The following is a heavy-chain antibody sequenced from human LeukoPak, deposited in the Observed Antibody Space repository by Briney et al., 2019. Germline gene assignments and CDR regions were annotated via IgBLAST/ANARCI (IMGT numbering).Heavy chain of an antibody. CDR2: INPNSGGT. V-gene: IGHV1-2*02. CDR3: ARDIALEWLGNFDY. J-gene: IGHJ4*02. CDR1: GYTFTGYY. Sequence: ASAKVSCKASGYTFTGYYMHWVRQAPGQGLEWMGWINPNSGGTNYAQKFQGRVTMTRDTSISTAYMELSRLRSDDTAVYYCARDIALEWLGNFDYWGQGTLVTVSS. D-gene: IGHD6-19*01.